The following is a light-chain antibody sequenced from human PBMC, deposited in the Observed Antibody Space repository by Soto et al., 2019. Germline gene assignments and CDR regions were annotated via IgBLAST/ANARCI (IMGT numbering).Light chain of an antibody. CDR2: EAS. CDR1: QGISKY. Sequence: DIQMTQSPSSLSASVGDRVTITCQASQGISKYLNWYQHQAGQAPKLLIYEASNLETGVPTRFSGSGSGTDFSFTISSLQPEDIATYYCQQYDSLPITFGLGTRLEI. CDR3: QQYDSLPIT. V-gene: IGKV1-33*01. J-gene: IGKJ5*01.